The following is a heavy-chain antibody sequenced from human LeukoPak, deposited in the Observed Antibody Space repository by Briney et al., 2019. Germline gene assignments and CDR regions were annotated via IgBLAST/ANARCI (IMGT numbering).Heavy chain of an antibody. CDR1: GGSISSYY. D-gene: IGHD2-15*01. J-gene: IGHJ4*02. V-gene: IGHV4-59*01. CDR2: IYYSGST. CDR3: ARAVVAATFDY. Sequence: PSETLSLTCTVSGGSISSYYWSWTRQPPGKGLEWIGYIYYSGSTNYNPSLKSRVTISVDTSKNQFSLKLSSVTAADTAVYYCARAVVAATFDYWGQGTLVTVSS.